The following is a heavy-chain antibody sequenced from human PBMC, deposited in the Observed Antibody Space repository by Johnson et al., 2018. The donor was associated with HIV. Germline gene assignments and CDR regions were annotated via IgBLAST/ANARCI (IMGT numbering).Heavy chain of an antibody. V-gene: IGHV3-66*01. J-gene: IGHJ3*02. CDR3: ARDGESQQLPLGDAFDI. CDR1: GFTVSSNY. Sequence: VQLVESGGGLVQSGGSLRLSCGASGFTVSSNYMNWVRQAPGKGLEWVSVIYSGGSTYYADSVKGRFTISRDNSKNTLYLQVNSLRVEDTAVYYCARDGESQQLPLGDAFDIWGQGTMVTVSS. D-gene: IGHD6-13*01. CDR2: IYSGGST.